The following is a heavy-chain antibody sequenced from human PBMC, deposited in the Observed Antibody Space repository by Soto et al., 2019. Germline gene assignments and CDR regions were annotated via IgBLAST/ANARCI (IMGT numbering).Heavy chain of an antibody. Sequence: QVQLVESGGGVVQPGRSLRLSCAASGFTFSSYGMHWVRQAPGKGLEWVAVIWYDGSNKYYADSVKGRFTISRDNSKNTLYLQMNSLRAEDTAVYYCARQVETYDFWSGYYRSDYYYGMDVWGQGTTVTVSS. D-gene: IGHD3-3*01. CDR3: ARQVETYDFWSGYYRSDYYYGMDV. V-gene: IGHV3-33*01. CDR2: IWYDGSNK. J-gene: IGHJ6*02. CDR1: GFTFSSYG.